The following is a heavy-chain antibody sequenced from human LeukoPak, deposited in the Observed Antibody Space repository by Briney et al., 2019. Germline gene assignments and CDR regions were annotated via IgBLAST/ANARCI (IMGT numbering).Heavy chain of an antibody. Sequence: SDTLSLTCAVYGGSFSGYYLSWIRQPPGKGLEWIGEINHSGSTYYNPSLKSRVTISVDTSKNQFPLKLSCVTAADTAVYYCASQHSSSIKDYYYYGRDVWGQGPTVTVSS. CDR3: ASQHSSSIKDYYYYGRDV. CDR2: INHSGST. D-gene: IGHD6-13*01. V-gene: IGHV4-34*01. CDR1: GGSFSGYY. J-gene: IGHJ6*01.